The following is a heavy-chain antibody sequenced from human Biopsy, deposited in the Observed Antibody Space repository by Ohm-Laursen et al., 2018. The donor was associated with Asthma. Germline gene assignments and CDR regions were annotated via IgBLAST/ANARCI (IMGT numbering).Heavy chain of an antibody. Sequence: DSLRISCKTSGYTFNSAGITWVRQAPGQGLERMGWISVYNGNTKVAQKLQDRATMITDTSTSTAYMELRSLRSDDTAVYFCARAVDYSHYYGIDVWGQGTTVTVS. V-gene: IGHV1-18*01. D-gene: IGHD3-10*01. J-gene: IGHJ6*02. CDR1: GYTFNSAG. CDR3: ARAVDYSHYYGIDV. CDR2: ISVYNGNT.